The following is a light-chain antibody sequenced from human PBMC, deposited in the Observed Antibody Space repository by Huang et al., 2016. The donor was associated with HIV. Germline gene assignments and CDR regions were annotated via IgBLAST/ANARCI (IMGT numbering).Light chain of an antibody. V-gene: IGKV3-15*01. CDR3: QQYYNWPPRYT. J-gene: IGKJ2*01. Sequence: EIVMTQSPATLSVSPGERATLSCRPSQSVDSNLAWYQLKPDEAPRLVIYAASTRATCIPPRFSGSGSGTEFTLTITSLQSEDFAVYCCQQYYNWPPRYTFGQGTKLEIK. CDR1: QSVDSN. CDR2: AAS.